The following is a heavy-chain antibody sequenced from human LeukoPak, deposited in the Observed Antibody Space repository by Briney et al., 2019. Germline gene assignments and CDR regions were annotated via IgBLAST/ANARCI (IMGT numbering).Heavy chain of an antibody. CDR3: ARGGRAFDV. CDR1: GAFISSGGFY. V-gene: IGHV4-30-2*01. CDR2: IYHSGKA. J-gene: IGHJ3*01. Sequence: SQTLSFTCTVSGAFISSGGFYWSWLRQPPGKGLEWIGYIYHSGKAYYNPSLESRVTISVDRSKNHFSLNLNSVTAADTSVYYCARGGRAFDVWGQGTLISVSP.